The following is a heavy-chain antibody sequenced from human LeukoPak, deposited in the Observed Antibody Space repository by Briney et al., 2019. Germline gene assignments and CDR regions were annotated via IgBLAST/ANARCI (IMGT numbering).Heavy chain of an antibody. Sequence: ASVKVSCKASGYTFTCYYMHWVRQAPGQGLEWMGWINPNSGGTNYAQKFQGRVTMTRDTSISTAYMELSRLRSDDTAVYYCARDFGYGDYVKGYYYYYMDVWGKGTTVTVSS. CDR3: ARDFGYGDYVKGYYYYYMDV. CDR2: INPNSGGT. V-gene: IGHV1-2*02. D-gene: IGHD4-17*01. CDR1: GYTFTCYY. J-gene: IGHJ6*03.